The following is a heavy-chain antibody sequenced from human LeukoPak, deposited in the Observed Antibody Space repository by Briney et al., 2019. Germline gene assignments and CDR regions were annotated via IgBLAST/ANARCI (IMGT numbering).Heavy chain of an antibody. CDR3: VRQGGPVTNYFDY. D-gene: IGHD4-17*01. J-gene: IGHJ4*02. Sequence: SETLSLTCSVAGGSISSSSCYWGWIRQPPGKGLERIGSIYSSGSTYYNPSLKSRVTISLDTSKNQFSLKLNSVTAADTAVYYCVRQGGPVTNYFDYWGQGTLVTVSS. V-gene: IGHV4-39*01. CDR2: IYSSGST. CDR1: GGSISSSSCY.